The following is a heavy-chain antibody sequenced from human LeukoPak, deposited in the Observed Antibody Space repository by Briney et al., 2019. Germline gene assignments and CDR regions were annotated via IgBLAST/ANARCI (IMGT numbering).Heavy chain of an antibody. CDR3: ARGPLVVVAAIGCFDP. D-gene: IGHD2-15*01. J-gene: IGHJ5*02. Sequence: ASVKVSCKASGYTFTDYYIYWVRRARGQGVEWMGWITPNPGGTNYAQKFEGRVTMTRDTSISTAYMELTSLRSDDTAVYYCARGPLVVVAAIGCFDPWGQGTLLTVSS. CDR1: GYTFTDYY. CDR2: ITPNPGGT. V-gene: IGHV1-2*02.